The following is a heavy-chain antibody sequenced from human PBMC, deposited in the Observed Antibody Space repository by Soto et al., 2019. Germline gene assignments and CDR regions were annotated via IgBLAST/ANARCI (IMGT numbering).Heavy chain of an antibody. CDR3: TRNGGGLGF. CDR1: GYTFTNHD. J-gene: IGHJ4*02. CDR2: MSHSDANT. V-gene: IGHV1-8*01. Sequence: QVQLVQSGAEVKKPGASVKVSCKASGYTFTNHDIVWVRQATGQGLEWMGWMSHSDANTVYAQKFKGRVTMTRDTSVNTAYMELSSLRFEDTAVYYCTRNGGGLGFWGQGTQVTVSS. D-gene: IGHD3-16*01.